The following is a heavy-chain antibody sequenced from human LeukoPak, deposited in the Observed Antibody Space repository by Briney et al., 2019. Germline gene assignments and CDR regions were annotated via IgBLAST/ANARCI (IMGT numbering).Heavy chain of an antibody. J-gene: IGHJ6*03. D-gene: IGHD3-10*01. CDR2: FDPEDGET. Sequence: GASVKVSCKVSGYTLTELSIHWVRQAPGKGLEWMGGFDPEDGETIYAQKFQGRVTMTEDTSTDTAYMELSSLRSEDTAVYYCATGATMVRGVTPIPIYYYYYMDVWGKGTTLTVSS. V-gene: IGHV1-24*01. CDR3: ATGATMVRGVTPIPIYYYYYMDV. CDR1: GYTLTELS.